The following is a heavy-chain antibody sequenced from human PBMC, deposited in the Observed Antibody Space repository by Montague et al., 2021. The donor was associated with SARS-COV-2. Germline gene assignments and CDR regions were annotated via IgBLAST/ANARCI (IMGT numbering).Heavy chain of an antibody. Sequence: SLRLSCAASGFTFSSYAMSWVRQALGKGLEWVSAISTTGANTYYXGSVKGRFTISRDNSKNTLYLQLNSLRDEDMAVYYCAKEGVVVGADGFDYWGQGTMVIASS. CDR3: AKEGVVVGADGFDY. CDR2: ISTTGANT. D-gene: IGHD3-22*01. V-gene: IGHV3-23*01. J-gene: IGHJ3*01. CDR1: GFTFSSYA.